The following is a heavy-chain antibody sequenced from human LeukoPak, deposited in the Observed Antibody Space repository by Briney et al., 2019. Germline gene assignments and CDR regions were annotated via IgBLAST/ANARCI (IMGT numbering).Heavy chain of an antibody. V-gene: IGHV3-9*03. CDR3: ARGGITIFGVLVYMDV. CDR2: INWNSNTI. D-gene: IGHD3-3*01. J-gene: IGHJ6*03. CDR1: GFTFDDHA. Sequence: PGGSLRLSCAASGFTFDDHAMHWVRQAPGKGPEWVAGINWNSNTIDYADSVKGRFTISRDNAKNSLYLQMNSLRVEDMALYYCARGGITIFGVLVYMDVWGKGTTVTVSS.